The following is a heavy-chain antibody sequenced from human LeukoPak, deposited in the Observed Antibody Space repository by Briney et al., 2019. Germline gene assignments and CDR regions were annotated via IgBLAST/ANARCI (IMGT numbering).Heavy chain of an antibody. CDR1: GDSIHTDVDY. J-gene: IGHJ6*01. CDR2: IYYSGST. V-gene: IGHV4-31*03. Sequence: PSETLSLTCTVSGDSIHTDVDYGAWIRQHRERVLEWIGYIYYSGSTHYNPSLQSRVTISVDTSKNQFSLNLNSVAAADTAVYYCARVIVGLPIGLYHYYAMVGWVRGTTVTVSS. CDR3: ARVIVGLPIGLYHYYAMVG. D-gene: IGHD2-21*01.